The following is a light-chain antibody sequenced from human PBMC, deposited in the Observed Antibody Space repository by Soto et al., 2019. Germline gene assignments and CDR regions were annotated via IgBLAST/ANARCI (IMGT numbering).Light chain of an antibody. CDR3: QQHNNWPIT. CDR1: QSVSSN. J-gene: IGKJ4*01. V-gene: IGKV3-15*01. CDR2: GIS. Sequence: EIVMTQSPATLSVSPGERATLSCRASQSVSSNLAWYQQKPGQAPRLLMYGISTRATGIPARFSGSGSGTEFTLTISSLQSEDFAIYYCQQHNNWPITFGGGTKVEIK.